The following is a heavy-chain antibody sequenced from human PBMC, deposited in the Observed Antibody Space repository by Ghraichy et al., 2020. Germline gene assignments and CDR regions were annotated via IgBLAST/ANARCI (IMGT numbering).Heavy chain of an antibody. Sequence: SETLSLTCTVSGGSISSSSYYWGWIRQPPGKGLEWIGSIYYSGSTYYNPSLKSRVTISVDTSKNQFSLKLSSVTAADTAVYYCARQERQAQWLVRGGVDYWGQGTLVTVSP. CDR3: ARQERQAQWLVRGGVDY. CDR1: GGSISSSSYY. J-gene: IGHJ4*02. V-gene: IGHV4-39*01. D-gene: IGHD6-19*01. CDR2: IYYSGST.